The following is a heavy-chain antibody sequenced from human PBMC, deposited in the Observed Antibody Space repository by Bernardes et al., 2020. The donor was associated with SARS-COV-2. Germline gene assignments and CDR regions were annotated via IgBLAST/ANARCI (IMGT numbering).Heavy chain of an antibody. Sequence: SETLSLTRTVSGGSISSYYWSWIRQPPGKGLGWIGSIYYIGSTNYNPSLKSRVTISVDTSKNQFSLKLSSVTATDTAVYYCARASHYYDSSGYTHYYFDLWGRGTLVTVSS. CDR2: IYYIGST. J-gene: IGHJ2*01. D-gene: IGHD3-22*01. CDR3: ARASHYYDSSGYTHYYFDL. CDR1: GGSISSYY. V-gene: IGHV4-59*01.